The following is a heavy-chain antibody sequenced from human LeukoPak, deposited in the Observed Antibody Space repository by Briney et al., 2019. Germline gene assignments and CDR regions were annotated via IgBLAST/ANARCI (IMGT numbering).Heavy chain of an antibody. V-gene: IGHV3-23*01. Sequence: GGSLRLSCAASGFTLNNYDMSWVRQAPGKGLEWVSLITGSGGRRKYADSVKGRFTISRDNSRNTLHLQMDSLRAEDTAVYYCARPSLYSSSWYGYWGQGTLVTVSS. CDR3: ARPSLYSSSWYGY. D-gene: IGHD6-13*01. CDR2: ITGSGGRR. J-gene: IGHJ4*02. CDR1: GFTLNNYD.